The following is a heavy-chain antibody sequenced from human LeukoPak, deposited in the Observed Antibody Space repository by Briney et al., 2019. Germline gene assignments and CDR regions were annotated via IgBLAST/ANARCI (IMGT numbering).Heavy chain of an antibody. CDR2: ISGSGGGT. V-gene: IGHV3-23*01. D-gene: IGHD2-21*02. Sequence: GGSLRLSCAASGFTFSSHVVNWVRQAPGKGLEWVSGISGSGGGTYYADSVKGRFTISRDNSKNTLYLQMNSLRAEDTALYYCAKGRAYCGGDCYSPLDYWGQGTLVTVSS. CDR1: GFTFSSHV. J-gene: IGHJ4*02. CDR3: AKGRAYCGGDCYSPLDY.